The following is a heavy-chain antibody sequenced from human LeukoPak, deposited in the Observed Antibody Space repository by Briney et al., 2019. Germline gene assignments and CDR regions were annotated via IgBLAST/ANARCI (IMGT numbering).Heavy chain of an antibody. J-gene: IGHJ4*02. CDR2: INQDGSEK. D-gene: IGHD6-13*01. CDR3: AREEAAAEDY. Sequence: PGGSLRLSCAASGFTFSSYCMSWVRQAPGKGLEWVSNINQDGSEKYYVYSVKVRFTISRDNAKNSLYLQITSLRAEDTAVYYCAREEAAAEDYWGQGTLVTVSS. V-gene: IGHV3-7*01. CDR1: GFTFSSYC.